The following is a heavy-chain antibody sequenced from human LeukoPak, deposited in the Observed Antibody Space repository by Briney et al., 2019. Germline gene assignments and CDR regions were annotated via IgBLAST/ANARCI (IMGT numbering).Heavy chain of an antibody. V-gene: IGHV4-4*02. J-gene: IGHJ4*02. D-gene: IGHD6-13*01. Sequence: SGTLSLTCTVSGGSISSSHWWSWVRQPPGKGLEWIGEIYHSGSINYNPSLKSRVTISIDKSKNQFSLKLSSVTAADTAVYYCASLYGSSWPPFDYWGQGTLVTVPS. CDR1: GGSISSSHW. CDR2: IYHSGSI. CDR3: ASLYGSSWPPFDY.